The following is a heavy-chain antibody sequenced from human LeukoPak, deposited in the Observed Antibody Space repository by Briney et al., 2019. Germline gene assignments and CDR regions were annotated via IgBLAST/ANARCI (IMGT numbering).Heavy chain of an antibody. CDR3: VRYYYGSGSYYPSFDY. D-gene: IGHD3-10*01. CDR1: GLTFSSYA. Sequence: GGSLRLSCSASGLTFSSYAMHWVRQAPGKGLEYVSAISSNGGSTYYADSVKGRFTISRDNSKNTLYLQMSSLRAEDTAVYYCVRYYYGSGSYYPSFDYWGQGTLVTVSS. CDR2: ISSNGGST. J-gene: IGHJ4*02. V-gene: IGHV3-64D*06.